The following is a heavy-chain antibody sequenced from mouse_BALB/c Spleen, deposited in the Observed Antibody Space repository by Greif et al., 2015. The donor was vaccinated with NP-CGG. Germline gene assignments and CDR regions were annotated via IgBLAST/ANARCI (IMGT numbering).Heavy chain of an antibody. CDR2: INPYNDGT. Sequence: VQLKQSGPELVKPGASVKMSCKASGYTFASYVMHWVKQKPGQGLEWIGYINPYNDGTKYNEKFKGKATLTSDKSSSTAYMEPSSLTSEDSAVYYCARNYRYDGGYAMDYWGQGTSVTVSS. J-gene: IGHJ4*01. V-gene: IGHV1-14*01. D-gene: IGHD2-14*01. CDR3: ARNYRYDGGYAMDY. CDR1: GYTFASYV.